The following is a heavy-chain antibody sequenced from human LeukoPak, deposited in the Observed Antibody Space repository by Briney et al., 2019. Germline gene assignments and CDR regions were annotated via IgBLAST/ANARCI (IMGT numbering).Heavy chain of an antibody. Sequence: GGSLRLSCAASGFTFSSYSMNWVRQAPGKGLEWVASITSSSTSMYYADSVKGRFTISRDNAKNSLYLQMNSLRAEDTAVYYCARTYYDILTGYNPYFDFWGQGTLVTVSS. V-gene: IGHV3-21*01. D-gene: IGHD3-9*01. CDR3: ARTYYDILTGYNPYFDF. CDR1: GFTFSSYS. J-gene: IGHJ4*02. CDR2: ITSSSTSM.